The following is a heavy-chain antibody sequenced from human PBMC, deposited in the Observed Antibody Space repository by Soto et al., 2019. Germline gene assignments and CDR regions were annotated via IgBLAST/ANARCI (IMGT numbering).Heavy chain of an antibody. J-gene: IGHJ4*02. CDR2: IIPIFGTA. V-gene: IGHV1-69*06. Sequence: ASVKVSCKASGGTFSSYAISWVRQAPGQGLEWMGGIIPIFGTANCAQKFQGRVTITADKSTSTAYMELSSLRSEDTAVYYCARLGLDYDSSGYSNFDYWGQGTLVTVSS. CDR1: GGTFSSYA. D-gene: IGHD3-22*01. CDR3: ARLGLDYDSSGYSNFDY.